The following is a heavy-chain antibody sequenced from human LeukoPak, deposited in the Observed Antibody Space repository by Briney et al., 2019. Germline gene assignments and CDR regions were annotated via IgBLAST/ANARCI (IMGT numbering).Heavy chain of an antibody. CDR1: LYCFTYYW. CDR3: VRLGYCSSTSCYPGGRVPYSFDY. CDR2: IYPGDSDN. V-gene: IGHV5-51*01. J-gene: IGHJ4*02. D-gene: IGHD2-2*01. Sequence: GEFLKFSCKGSLYCFTYYWICLGRHIPGKLLEWTGIIYPGDSDNRDSPSFRGQVTSSADKSISTAYLQWSSLKASDTAMYYCVRLGYCSSTSCYPGGRVPYSFDYWGQGTLVTVSS.